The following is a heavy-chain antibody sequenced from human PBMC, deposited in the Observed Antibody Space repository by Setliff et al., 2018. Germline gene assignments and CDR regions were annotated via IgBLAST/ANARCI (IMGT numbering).Heavy chain of an antibody. CDR1: GGPISSGNYF. J-gene: IGHJ6*03. V-gene: IGHV4-39*01. D-gene: IGHD1-20*01. Sequence: SETLSLTCTVSGGPISSGNYFWGWIRQPPGKGLEWIASIYYSGGTYYNPSLTSRVTISIDTSRNLFSLSLTSVTAADTAFYYCARHSNWNRLAYYYFDAWGKGTTVTVSS. CDR3: ARHSNWNRLAYYYFDA. CDR2: IYYSGGT.